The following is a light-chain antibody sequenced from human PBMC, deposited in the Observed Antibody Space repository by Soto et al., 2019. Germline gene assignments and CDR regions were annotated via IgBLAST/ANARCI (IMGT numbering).Light chain of an antibody. CDR3: QQANTFPLT. J-gene: IGKJ5*01. V-gene: IGKV1-8*01. CDR1: QDINRY. CDR2: AAS. Sequence: AIRMTQSPSSLSASTGDRVTITCRASQDINRYVAWYQQKPGKGPKLLIYAASTLQSGVPSRFSGSGSGTEFTLTISSLQPEDFAPYYCQQANTFPLTFGQGTRLEIK.